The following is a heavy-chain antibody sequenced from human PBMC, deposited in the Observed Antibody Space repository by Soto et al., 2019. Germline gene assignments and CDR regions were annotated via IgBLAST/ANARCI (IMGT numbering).Heavy chain of an antibody. CDR3: ARSYYCSSTSCYPFDY. CDR1: GGTFSSYA. Sequence: SVKVSCKASGGTFSSYAISWVRQAPGQGLEWMGGIIPIFGTANYAQKFQGRVTITADESTSTASMELSSLRSEDTAVYYCARSYYCSSTSCYPFDYWGQGTLVTVSS. J-gene: IGHJ4*02. V-gene: IGHV1-69*13. CDR2: IIPIFGTA. D-gene: IGHD2-2*01.